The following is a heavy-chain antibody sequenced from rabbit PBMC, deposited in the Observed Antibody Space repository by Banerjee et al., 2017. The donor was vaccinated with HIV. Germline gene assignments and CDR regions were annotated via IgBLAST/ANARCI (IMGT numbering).Heavy chain of an antibody. CDR1: GFSFSSSYY. Sequence: QSLEESGGDLVKPGASLTLTCTASGFSFSSSYYMCWVRQAPGKGLEWIACIYAGSSGSTYYASWAKGRFTISKTSSTTVTLQMTSLTAADTATYFCARSDIYYTYGDAGPSGMDLWGPGTLVTVS. D-gene: IGHD6-1*01. J-gene: IGHJ6*01. V-gene: IGHV1S40*01. CDR2: IYAGSSGST. CDR3: ARSDIYYTYGDAGPSGMDL.